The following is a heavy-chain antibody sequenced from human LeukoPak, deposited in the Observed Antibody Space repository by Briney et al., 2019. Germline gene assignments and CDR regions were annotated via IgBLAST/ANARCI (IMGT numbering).Heavy chain of an antibody. D-gene: IGHD6-25*01. Sequence: SETLSLTCTVSGYFISSGYYWGWIRQPPVKGLQWIGSIHHSGSTYYNPSLKSRVTISVDKSKNQFSLKLNSVTAADTAVYYCARGSTGHLDPWGQGTLVTVSS. CDR2: IHHSGST. CDR1: GYFISSGYY. V-gene: IGHV4-38-2*02. CDR3: ARGSTGHLDP. J-gene: IGHJ5*02.